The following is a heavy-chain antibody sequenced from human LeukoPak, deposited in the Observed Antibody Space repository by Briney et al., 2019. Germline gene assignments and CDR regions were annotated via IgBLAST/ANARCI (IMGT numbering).Heavy chain of an antibody. Sequence: ASVKVSCKASGYTFTSYGISWVRQAPGQGLEWMGWISAYNGNTNYAQKLRGRVTMTTDTSTSTAYMELRSLRSDDTAVYYCARDLVVAARNPGHGYWGQGTLVTVSS. J-gene: IGHJ4*02. V-gene: IGHV1-18*01. D-gene: IGHD2-15*01. CDR2: ISAYNGNT. CDR1: GYTFTSYG. CDR3: ARDLVVAARNPGHGY.